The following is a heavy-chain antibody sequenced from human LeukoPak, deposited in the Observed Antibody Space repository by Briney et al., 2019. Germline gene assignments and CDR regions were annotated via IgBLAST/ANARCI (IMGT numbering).Heavy chain of an antibody. Sequence: NHGESLKISCKGSGYSFTSYWIGWVRQMPGKGLEWMGIIYPGDSDTRYSPSLQGQVTISADKSISTAYLQWSSLKASDTAMYYCARRSSGWTLGVWFDPWGQGTLVTVSS. CDR2: IYPGDSDT. D-gene: IGHD6-19*01. V-gene: IGHV5-51*01. CDR3: ARRSSGWTLGVWFDP. J-gene: IGHJ5*02. CDR1: GYSFTSYW.